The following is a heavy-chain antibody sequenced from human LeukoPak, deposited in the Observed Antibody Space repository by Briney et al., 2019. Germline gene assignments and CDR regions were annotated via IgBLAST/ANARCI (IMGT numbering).Heavy chain of an antibody. CDR2: INTSGGST. CDR3: GREGVGEGFDYYYMDV. D-gene: IGHD1-26*01. Sequence: ASVTVSCMASGYTFTSYYMHWVRQAPGQGLEWMGIINTSGGSTSYAQKFQGRVTMTRDMSTSEVYMELSSLRSEDTAVYYCGREGVGEGFDYYYMDVWGKGTTVTVAS. J-gene: IGHJ6*03. V-gene: IGHV1-46*01. CDR1: GYTFTSYY.